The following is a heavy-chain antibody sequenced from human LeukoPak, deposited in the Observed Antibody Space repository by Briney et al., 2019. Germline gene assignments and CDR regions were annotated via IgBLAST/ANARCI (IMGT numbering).Heavy chain of an antibody. D-gene: IGHD3-22*01. CDR3: ARDLWNHYDSLDAFDI. J-gene: IGHJ3*02. Sequence: PSETLSLTCTVSGGSISSYYWSWIRQPAGKGLEWIGRIYTSGSTNYNPSLKSRVTMSVDTSKNQFSLKLSSVTAADTAVYYCARDLWNHYDSLDAFDIWGQGTMVTVSS. CDR1: GGSISSYY. CDR2: IYTSGST. V-gene: IGHV4-4*07.